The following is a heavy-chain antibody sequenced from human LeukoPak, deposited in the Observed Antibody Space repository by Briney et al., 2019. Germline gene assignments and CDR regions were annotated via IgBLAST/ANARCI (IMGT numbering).Heavy chain of an antibody. J-gene: IGHJ1*01. Sequence: GGSLRLSCAASGFTFSGSTMHWVRQASEKGLEWIGRIRSKVSSYATAYAASVKGRFTISRDDAKNTAYLQMDSLKTEDTAVYYCTSPQADSGATYFRHWGQGTLVTVSS. CDR2: IRSKVSSYAT. CDR1: GFTFSGST. V-gene: IGHV3-73*01. D-gene: IGHD6-19*01. CDR3: TSPQADSGATYFRH.